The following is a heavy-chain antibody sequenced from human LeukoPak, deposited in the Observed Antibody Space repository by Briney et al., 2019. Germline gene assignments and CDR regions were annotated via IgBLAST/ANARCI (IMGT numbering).Heavy chain of an antibody. CDR1: GYTFTSYS. CDR3: ARPERRSHYIPADA. V-gene: IGHV5-51*01. Sequence: GGSLKISGKGFGYTFTSYSFGGVGQLPGRGWGGMGIIDPGDSDTRYSPSIQGQASISADKSTSTAYLQLSSLKASDTAMYYCARPERRSHYIPADASGHGDPGSVSS. CDR2: IDPGDSDT. D-gene: IGHD1-1*01. J-gene: IGHJ5*01.